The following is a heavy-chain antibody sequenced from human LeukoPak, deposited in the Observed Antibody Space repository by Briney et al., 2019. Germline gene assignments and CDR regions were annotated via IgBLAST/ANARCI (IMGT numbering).Heavy chain of an antibody. CDR1: GFTFSSDS. D-gene: IGHD6-13*01. CDR3: ARDRVAEGAYFDY. V-gene: IGHV3-21*01. J-gene: IGHJ4*02. Sequence: GGSLRLSCAASGFTFSSDSMNWVRQAPGKGLEWISSISSSSSYIHYADSVKGRFTISRDNAKNPMYLQMNSLRAEDTAVYYCARDRVAEGAYFDYWGQGTLVTVSS. CDR2: ISSSSSYI.